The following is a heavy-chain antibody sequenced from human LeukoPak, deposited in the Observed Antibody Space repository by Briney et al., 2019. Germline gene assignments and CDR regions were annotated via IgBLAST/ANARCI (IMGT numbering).Heavy chain of an antibody. CDR1: GGSISSDSYY. CDR2: IYTSGST. D-gene: IGHD3-22*01. J-gene: IGHJ2*01. Sequence: SETLSLTCTVSGGSISSDSYYWSWIRQPAGKGLEWIGRIYTSGSTNYNPSLKSRVTMSVDTSKNQFSLKLSSVTAADTAVYYCARDRFEGYYYDSSGRRYFDLWGRGTLVTVSS. V-gene: IGHV4-61*02. CDR3: ARDRFEGYYYDSSGRRYFDL.